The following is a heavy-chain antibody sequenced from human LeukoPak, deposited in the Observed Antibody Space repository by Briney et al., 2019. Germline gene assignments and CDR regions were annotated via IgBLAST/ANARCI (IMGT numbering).Heavy chain of an antibody. CDR1: GFTFSSYA. CDR3: ASIRLSGEIDY. CDR2: ISYDGSNK. Sequence: GGSLRLSCAASGFTFSSYAMHWVRQAPGKGLEWVAVISYDGSNKYYADSVKGRFTISRDNSKNTLYLQMNSLRAEDTAVYYCASIRLSGEIDYWGQGTLVTVSS. V-gene: IGHV3-30-3*01. D-gene: IGHD2-15*01. J-gene: IGHJ4*02.